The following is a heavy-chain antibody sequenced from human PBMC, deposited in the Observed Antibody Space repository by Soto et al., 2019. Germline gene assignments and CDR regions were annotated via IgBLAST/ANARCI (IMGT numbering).Heavy chain of an antibody. Sequence: GESLNLSCKGSGYSFTSYWIGWVRQMPGKGLEWMGIIYPGDSDTRYSPSFQGQVTISADKSISTAYLQWSSLKASDTAMYYCARAGGPAGSWFDPWGQGTLVTVSS. CDR1: GYSFTSYW. J-gene: IGHJ5*02. CDR3: ARAGGPAGSWFDP. D-gene: IGHD2-2*01. CDR2: IYPGDSDT. V-gene: IGHV5-51*01.